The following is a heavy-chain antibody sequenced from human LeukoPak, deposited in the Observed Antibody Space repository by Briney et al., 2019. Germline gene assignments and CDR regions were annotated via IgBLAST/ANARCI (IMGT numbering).Heavy chain of an antibody. CDR3: ARSRGPVGASLFDY. J-gene: IGHJ4*02. CDR2: IYHSGST. D-gene: IGHD1-26*01. V-gene: IGHV4-34*01. CDR1: GFTFSDHY. Sequence: GSLRLSCAASGFTFSDHYMDWVRQAPGKGLEWIGEIYHSGSTNYNPSLKSRVTISVDKSKNQFSLKLSSVTAADTAVYYCARSRGPVGASLFDYWGQGTLVTVSS.